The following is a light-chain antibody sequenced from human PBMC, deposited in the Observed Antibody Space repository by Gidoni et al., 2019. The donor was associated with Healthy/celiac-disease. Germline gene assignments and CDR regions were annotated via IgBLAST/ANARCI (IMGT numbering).Light chain of an antibody. CDR2: KAS. J-gene: IGKJ2*01. CDR1: QSINSW. CDR3: LQYNSYLRGT. Sequence: DIQMTQSPSTLSASVGDRVTITCRASQSINSWLALYQQKPGRAPKLLIYKASTLESGVPSRFSGSGSGTEFTLTISSLQPDDFATYYCLQYNSYLRGTFGQGTKLEIK. V-gene: IGKV1-5*03.